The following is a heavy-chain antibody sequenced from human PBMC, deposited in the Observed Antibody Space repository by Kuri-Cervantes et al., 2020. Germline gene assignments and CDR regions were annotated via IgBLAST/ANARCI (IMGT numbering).Heavy chain of an antibody. CDR3: ARAYPRAYYDSSGYYYGY. CDR2: ITPFNGNT. J-gene: IGHJ4*02. Sequence: SVKVSCKASGYTFTSYDINWVRQAPGQALEWMGWITPFNGNTNYAQKFQDRVTITRDRSMSTAYMELSSLRSEDTAVYYCARAYPRAYYDSSGYYYGYWGQGTLVTVSS. CDR1: GYTFTSYD. D-gene: IGHD3-22*01. V-gene: IGHV1-45*02.